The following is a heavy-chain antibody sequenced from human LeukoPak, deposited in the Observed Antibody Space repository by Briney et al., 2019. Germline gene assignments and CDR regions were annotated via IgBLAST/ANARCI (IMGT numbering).Heavy chain of an antibody. CDR2: TYYRSKWYN. Sequence: QTLSLTCAISGDSVSSNSAAWNWIRQSPSRGLEWLGRTYYRSKWYNDYAVSVKSRITNNPDTSKNQFSLQLNSVTPEDTAVYYCARGEDSSWPGGYYYYGMDVWGQGTTVTVSS. CDR1: GDSVSSNSAA. D-gene: IGHD6-13*01. CDR3: ARGEDSSWPGGYYYYGMDV. J-gene: IGHJ6*02. V-gene: IGHV6-1*01.